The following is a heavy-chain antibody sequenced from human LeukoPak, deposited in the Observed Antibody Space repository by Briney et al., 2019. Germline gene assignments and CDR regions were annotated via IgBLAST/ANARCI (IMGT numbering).Heavy chain of an antibody. Sequence: ASVKVSCKASGGTFSSYAISWVRQAPGQGLEWMGGIIPIFGTANYAQKFQGRVTITADESTSTAYMELSSLRSEDTAVYYCARGTDSSSWYDYYYGMDVWGQGTTVTVSS. CDR3: ARGTDSSSWYDYYYGMDV. CDR1: GGTFSSYA. J-gene: IGHJ6*02. CDR2: IIPIFGTA. V-gene: IGHV1-69*13. D-gene: IGHD6-13*01.